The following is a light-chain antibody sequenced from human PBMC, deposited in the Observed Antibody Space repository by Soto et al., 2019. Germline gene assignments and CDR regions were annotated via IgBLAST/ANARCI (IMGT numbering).Light chain of an antibody. CDR3: QHHNNWPPGT. Sequence: VMTQSPATLSVSPGESATLSCRASLTVGTNLAWYQQKPGQPPRILIYGASTRATGIPARFSGSGSGTDFTLTISTLQAEDFGVYYCQHHNNWPPGTFGQGTKVEIK. J-gene: IGKJ1*01. CDR1: LTVGTN. V-gene: IGKV3-15*01. CDR2: GAS.